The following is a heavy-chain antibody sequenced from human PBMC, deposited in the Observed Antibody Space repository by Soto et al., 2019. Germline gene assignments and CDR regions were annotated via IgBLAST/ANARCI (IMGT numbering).Heavy chain of an antibody. Sequence: EVQLVESGGGLVQPGGSLRLSCEASGFTFRNYDMHWVRQGTGKGLEWVSGISAAGDPDYADSVEGRFTISRENAQTSFFLQMNSLRVGDTAVYYCARTDRDFYGLDVWGQGTTVIGSS. V-gene: IGHV3-13*05. CDR1: GFTFRNYD. J-gene: IGHJ6*02. CDR3: ARTDRDFYGLDV. CDR2: ISAAGDP.